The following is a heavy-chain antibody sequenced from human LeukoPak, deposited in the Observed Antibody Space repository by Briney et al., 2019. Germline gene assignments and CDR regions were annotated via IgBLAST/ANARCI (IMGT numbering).Heavy chain of an antibody. CDR2: IYHSGST. CDR1: GGSISSGGYY. V-gene: IGHV4-30-2*01. CDR3: ARESSGGFGFDP. Sequence: SETLSLTCTVSGGSISSGGYYWSWIRQPPGKGLVWIGYIYHSGSTYYNPSLKSRVTISVDRSKNQFSLKLSSVTAADTAVYYCARESSGGFGFDPWGQGTLVTVSS. D-gene: IGHD3-16*01. J-gene: IGHJ5*02.